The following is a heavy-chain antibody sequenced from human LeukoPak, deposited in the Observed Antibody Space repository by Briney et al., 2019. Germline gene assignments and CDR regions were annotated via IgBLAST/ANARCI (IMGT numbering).Heavy chain of an antibody. J-gene: IGHJ4*02. CDR3: AKDIADSSSWYGLGY. CDR2: ISSSSSYI. V-gene: IGHV3-21*04. Sequence: PGGSLRLSCAASGFTFSSYSMNWVRQAPGKGLEWVSSISSSSSYIYYADSVKGRFTISRDNSKNSLYLQMNSLRTEDTALYYCAKDIADSSSWYGLGYWGQGTLVTVSS. CDR1: GFTFSSYS. D-gene: IGHD6-13*01.